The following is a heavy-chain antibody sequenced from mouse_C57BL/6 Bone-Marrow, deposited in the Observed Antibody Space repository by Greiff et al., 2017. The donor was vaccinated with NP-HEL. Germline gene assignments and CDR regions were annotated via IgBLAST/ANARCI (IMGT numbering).Heavy chain of an antibody. J-gene: IGHJ2*01. CDR1: GYTFTSYW. V-gene: IGHV1-50*01. Sequence: QVQLQQPGAELVKPGASVKLSCKASGYTFTSYWMQWVKQRPGQGLEWIGEIDPSDSYTNYNQKFKGKATLTVDTSSSTAYMQLSSLTSEDSAVYYCAHYYGSSHFDYWGQGTTLTVSS. D-gene: IGHD1-1*01. CDR3: AHYYGSSHFDY. CDR2: IDPSDSYT.